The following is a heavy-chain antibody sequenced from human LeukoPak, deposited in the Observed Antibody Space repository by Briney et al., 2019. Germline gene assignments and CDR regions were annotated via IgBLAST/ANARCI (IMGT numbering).Heavy chain of an antibody. Sequence: ASVKVSCKASGYTLTSYYMHGVRQAPGQGLEWMGWMNPNSGNTGYAQKFQGRVTMTRNTSISTAYMELSSLRSEDTAVYYCARGGGVWFGELFHDYWGQGTLVTVSS. CDR2: MNPNSGNT. CDR1: GYTLTSYY. V-gene: IGHV1-8*02. D-gene: IGHD3-10*01. J-gene: IGHJ4*02. CDR3: ARGGGVWFGELFHDY.